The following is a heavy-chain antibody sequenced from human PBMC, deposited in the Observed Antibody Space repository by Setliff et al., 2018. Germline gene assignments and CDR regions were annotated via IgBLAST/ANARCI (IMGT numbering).Heavy chain of an antibody. Sequence: ASVKVSCKASAFTFSSYGISWVRQAPGQGLEWMGWISAYNGNTKSAQKLQGRVTMTTDTSTSTAYMELRSLRSDDTAVYYCARDQRYSSRCPDAFDIWGQGTMVTVSS. D-gene: IGHD6-19*01. V-gene: IGHV1-18*01. CDR1: AFTFSSYG. CDR2: ISAYNGNT. CDR3: ARDQRYSSRCPDAFDI. J-gene: IGHJ3*02.